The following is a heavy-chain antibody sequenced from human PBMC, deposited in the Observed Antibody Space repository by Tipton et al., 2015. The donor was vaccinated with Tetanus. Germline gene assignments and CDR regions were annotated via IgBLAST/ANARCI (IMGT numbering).Heavy chain of an antibody. V-gene: IGHV1-18*01. CDR2: ISPFTGDT. J-gene: IGHJ6*02. CDR3: ARDRAVPVQAYGTDV. D-gene: IGHD6-19*01. CDR1: GYTFTHYG. Sequence: QVQLVQSGAEVKKPGASVKVSCKASGYTFTHYGISWVRQSPGQGLEWVGWISPFTGDTEYAQNLQDRLILTTDTSTATAYVEVRSLTSDDTAVYYCARDRAVPVQAYGTDVWGQGTSVTVSS.